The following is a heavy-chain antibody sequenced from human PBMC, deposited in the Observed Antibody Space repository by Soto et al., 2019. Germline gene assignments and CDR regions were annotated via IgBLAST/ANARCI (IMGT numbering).Heavy chain of an antibody. CDR2: IIPIFGTA. Sequence: SVKVSCKASGGTFSSYAISWVRQAPGQGLEWMGGIIPIFGTANYAQKFQGRVTITADESTSTAYMELSSLRSEDTAVYYCARLSGGWHAFDIWGQGTLVTVSS. CDR3: ARLSGGWHAFDI. J-gene: IGHJ3*02. V-gene: IGHV1-69*13. D-gene: IGHD6-19*01. CDR1: GGTFSSYA.